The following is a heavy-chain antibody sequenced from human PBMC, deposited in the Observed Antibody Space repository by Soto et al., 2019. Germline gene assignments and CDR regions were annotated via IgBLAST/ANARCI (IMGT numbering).Heavy chain of an antibody. V-gene: IGHV3-30*18. J-gene: IGHJ4*02. CDR2: ISYDGSNK. D-gene: IGHD1-7*01. Sequence: GGSLRLSCAASGFTFSSYGMHWVRQAPGKGLEWVAVISYDGSNKYYADSVKGRFTISRDNSKNTLYLQMNSLRAEDTAVYYCAKDRRGRITGTRGGFAYFDYWGQGTLVTVSS. CDR3: AKDRRGRITGTRGGFAYFDY. CDR1: GFTFSSYG.